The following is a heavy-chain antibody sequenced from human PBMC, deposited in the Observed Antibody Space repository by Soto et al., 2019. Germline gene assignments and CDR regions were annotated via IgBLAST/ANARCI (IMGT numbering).Heavy chain of an antibody. J-gene: IGHJ6*02. D-gene: IGHD5-12*01. CDR1: GGSFSTDA. V-gene: IGHV1-69*06. CDR2: IIPIFGTP. CDR3: AAPRTDGYKVPDPSTYYYYGLDV. Sequence: VKVSCKASGGSFSTDAISWVRQAPGQGLEWMGGIIPIFGTPNYAQKFQGRVTITADRSTSTAYLELNSLRSEDTAVYYCAAPRTDGYKVPDPSTYYYYGLDVWGQGTTVTVSS.